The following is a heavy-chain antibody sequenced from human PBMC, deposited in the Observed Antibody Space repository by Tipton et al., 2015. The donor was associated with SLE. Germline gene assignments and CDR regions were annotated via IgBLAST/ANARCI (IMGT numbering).Heavy chain of an antibody. CDR2: INHSGRT. V-gene: IGHV4-34*01. Sequence: TLSLTCAVYGGSFSGYYWSWIRQPPGKGLEWIGEINHSGRTNYNPSLKSRVTISVDTSKNQFSLKLSSVTAAVTAVYYCARDPLGNRAIVIWGQGTMVTVSS. CDR3: ARDPLGNRAIVI. J-gene: IGHJ3*02. CDR1: GGSFSGYY. D-gene: IGHD7-27*01.